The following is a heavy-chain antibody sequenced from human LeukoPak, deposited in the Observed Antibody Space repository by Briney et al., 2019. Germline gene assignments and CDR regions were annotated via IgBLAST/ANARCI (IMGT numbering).Heavy chain of an antibody. D-gene: IGHD3-3*01. CDR3: ARGSLWSGYTKFDY. J-gene: IGHJ4*02. CDR2: INPNSGGT. V-gene: IGHV1-2*02. Sequence: ASVKVSCKASGYTFTGYYMHWVRQAPGQGLEWMGWINPNSGGTNYAQKFQGRVTMTRDTSISTAYMELSRLRSDDTAVYYCARGSLWSGYTKFDYWGQGTLVTVSS. CDR1: GYTFTGYY.